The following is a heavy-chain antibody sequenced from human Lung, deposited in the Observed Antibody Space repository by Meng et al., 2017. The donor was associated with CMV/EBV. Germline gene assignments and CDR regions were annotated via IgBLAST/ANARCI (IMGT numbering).Heavy chain of an antibody. D-gene: IGHD3-22*01. CDR3: ARNLHPIVGANGPCYYYYDMDF. CDR1: RFTFSSYA. V-gene: IGHV3-23*03. J-gene: IGHJ6*02. Sequence: GEXXKISCAASRFTFSSYAMSWVRQAPGKGLEWVSVICSGGSSTYYADSVKGRFTISRDNSKNTLYLQMRSLRAEDTAVYYCARNLHPIVGANGPCYYYYDMDFXGQGXTVTVSS. CDR2: ICSGGSST.